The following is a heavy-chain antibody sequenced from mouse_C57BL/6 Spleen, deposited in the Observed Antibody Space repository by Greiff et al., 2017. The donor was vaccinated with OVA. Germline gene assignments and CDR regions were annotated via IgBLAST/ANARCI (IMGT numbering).Heavy chain of an antibody. D-gene: IGHD2-3*01. CDR3: AGGYDATLGGFAY. V-gene: IGHV1-69*01. CDR2: IDPSDSYT. Sequence: QVQLQQPGAELVMPGASVKLSCKASGYTFTSYWMHWVKQRPGQGLEWIGEIDPSDSYTNYNQKFKGKSTLTVDKSSSTAYMQLSSLTSEDSAVYYCAGGYDATLGGFAYWGQGTLVTVSA. CDR1: GYTFTSYW. J-gene: IGHJ3*01.